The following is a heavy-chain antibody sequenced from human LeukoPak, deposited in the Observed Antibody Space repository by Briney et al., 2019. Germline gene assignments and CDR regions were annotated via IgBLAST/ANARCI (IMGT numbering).Heavy chain of an antibody. J-gene: IGHJ5*02. CDR3: ARMPLSIVAGYPAATWFNP. D-gene: IGHD6-13*01. V-gene: IGHV5-51*01. Sequence: GESLKISCKGSGYSFTSYWIGWVRQMPGKGLEWMGIIYPGDSDTRYSPSFQGQVTISADKSISTAYLQWSSLKASDTAMYYCARMPLSIVAGYPAATWFNPWGQGTLVTVSS. CDR1: GYSFTSYW. CDR2: IYPGDSDT.